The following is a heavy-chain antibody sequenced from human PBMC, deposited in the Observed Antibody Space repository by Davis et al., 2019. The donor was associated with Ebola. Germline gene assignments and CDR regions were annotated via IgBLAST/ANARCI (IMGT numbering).Heavy chain of an antibody. CDR1: GFTFSSYG. CDR3: ANLDGVSIGIMVYYYYGMDV. D-gene: IGHD3-10*01. CDR2: INSDGSST. J-gene: IGHJ6*02. Sequence: GESLKISCAASGFTFSSYGMHWVRQAPGKGLVWVSRINSDGSSTSYADSVKGRFTISRDNSKNTLYLQMNSLRAEDTAVYYCANLDGVSIGIMVYYYYGMDVWGQGTTVTVSS. V-gene: IGHV3-74*01.